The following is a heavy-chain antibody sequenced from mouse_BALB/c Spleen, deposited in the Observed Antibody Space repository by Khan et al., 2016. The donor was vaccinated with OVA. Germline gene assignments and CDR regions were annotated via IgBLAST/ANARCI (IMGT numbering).Heavy chain of an antibody. CDR3: ASGGFYAMDY. V-gene: IGHV2-6*02. Sequence: VQLQESGPGLVAPSQSLSITCTVSGFSLTTYGVHWVRQPPGKGLEWLVVIWSDGITTYNSALKSRLSISKDNYKSQVFLKMNSLQTDDTAMYYCASGGFYAMDYWGQGTSVTVSS. CDR1: GFSLTTYG. J-gene: IGHJ4*01. CDR2: IWSDGIT.